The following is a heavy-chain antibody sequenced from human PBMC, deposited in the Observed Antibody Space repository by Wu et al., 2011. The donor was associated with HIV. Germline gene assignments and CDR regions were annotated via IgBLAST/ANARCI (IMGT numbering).Heavy chain of an antibody. CDR3: ARGGMVRGVIIGHFQH. Sequence: QVQLVQSGGEVKKPGASVKVSCRTSGYAFFGYYIHWVRQAPGQGLEWMGRITPSSGGTDLPQKFRGRVTMTRATSITTVYMEVSGLRSEDTAVYYCARGGMVRGVIIGHFQHWGQGTLVTVSS. D-gene: IGHD3-10*01. CDR1: GYAFFGYY. J-gene: IGHJ1*01. V-gene: IGHV1-2*02. CDR2: ITPSSGGT.